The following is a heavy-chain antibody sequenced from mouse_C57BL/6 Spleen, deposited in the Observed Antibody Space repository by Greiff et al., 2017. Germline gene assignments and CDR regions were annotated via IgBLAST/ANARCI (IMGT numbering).Heavy chain of an antibody. Sequence: EVHLVESGGGLVQPGGSLSLSCAASGFTFTDYYMSWVRQPPGKALEWLGFIRNKANGYTTEYSASVKGRFTISRDNSQSILYLQMNALRAEDSATYYCARYFYYYGSSYLYWYFDVWGTGTTVTVSS. D-gene: IGHD1-1*01. CDR2: IRNKANGYTT. CDR1: GFTFTDYY. CDR3: ARYFYYYGSSYLYWYFDV. V-gene: IGHV7-3*01. J-gene: IGHJ1*03.